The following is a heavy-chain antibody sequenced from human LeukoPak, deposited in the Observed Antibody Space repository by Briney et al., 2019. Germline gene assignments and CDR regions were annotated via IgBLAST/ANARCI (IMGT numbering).Heavy chain of an antibody. V-gene: IGHV3-23*01. CDR1: GFNFANHA. D-gene: IGHD6-19*01. Sequence: GGSLRLSCAASGFNFANHAMSWVRQTPGKGLEWVSAISGGGDITYYADSVTGRFTISRDNSKDTLFLQMHSLRPGDTAVYYCAKVRWLGTNDAFDIWGQGTMVTVSS. J-gene: IGHJ3*02. CDR2: ISGGGDIT. CDR3: AKVRWLGTNDAFDI.